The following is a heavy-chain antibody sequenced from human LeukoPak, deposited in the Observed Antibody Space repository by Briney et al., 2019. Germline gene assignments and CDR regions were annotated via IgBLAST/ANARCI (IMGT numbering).Heavy chain of an antibody. Sequence: SQTLSLTCTVSGGSISSSSYYWGWIRQPPGKGLEWIGSIYYSGSTYYNPSLKSRVTISVDTSKNQFSLKLSSVTAADTAVYYCARVRGDGGGSSYPDYWGQGTLVTVSS. J-gene: IGHJ4*02. CDR2: IYYSGST. D-gene: IGHD6-13*01. V-gene: IGHV4-39*07. CDR3: ARVRGDGGGSSYPDY. CDR1: GGSISSSSYY.